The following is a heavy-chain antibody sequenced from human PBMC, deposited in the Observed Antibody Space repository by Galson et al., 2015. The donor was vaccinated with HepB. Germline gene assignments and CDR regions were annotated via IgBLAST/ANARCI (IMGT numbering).Heavy chain of an antibody. CDR2: IDNEAIGT. CDR3: TRLGGSSWVDH. CDR1: GFSFSRYW. D-gene: IGHD6-13*01. J-gene: IGHJ4*02. Sequence: SLRLSCAASGFSFSRYWMHWVRQAPGKGLVWVSRIDNEAIGTSYADSVEGRFTISRDNAKNTLYLQMNSLRAEDTAVYYCTRLGGSSWVDHWGLGTLVTVSS. V-gene: IGHV3-74*01.